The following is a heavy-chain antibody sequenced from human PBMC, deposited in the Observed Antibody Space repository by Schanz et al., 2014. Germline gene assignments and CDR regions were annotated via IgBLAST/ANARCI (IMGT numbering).Heavy chain of an antibody. CDR1: EFTFSTDA. CDR3: AKVRYSSGWRADYFDE. CDR2: ISASGGDT. V-gene: IGHV3-23*01. J-gene: IGHJ4*02. D-gene: IGHD6-25*01. Sequence: DVHLLESGGGLVQPGGSLRLSCAASEFTFSTDAMSWVRQAPGKGLEWLSVISASGGDTYYADSVKGRFTISRDNSKNTLYLQMNSLRAEDTAVYYCAKVRYSSGWRADYFDEWGQGTLVTVAS.